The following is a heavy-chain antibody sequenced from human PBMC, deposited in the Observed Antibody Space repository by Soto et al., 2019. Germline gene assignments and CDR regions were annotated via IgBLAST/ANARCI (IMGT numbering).Heavy chain of an antibody. Sequence: SENLSLTCTVSGGSISSYYCSWIRQPPGKGLEWXGYXXYXXSXXXXXSXXGRVTISVDTSKNQFSLKLSSVTAADTAVYYCARYMVRGVTTNWFDPWGQGTLVTVSS. CDR3: ARYMVRGVTTNWFDP. CDR1: GGSISSYY. D-gene: IGHD3-10*01. J-gene: IGHJ5*02. CDR2: XXYXXSX. V-gene: IGHV4-59*01.